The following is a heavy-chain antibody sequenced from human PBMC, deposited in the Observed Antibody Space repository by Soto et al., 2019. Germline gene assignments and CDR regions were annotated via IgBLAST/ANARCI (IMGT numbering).Heavy chain of an antibody. CDR3: AKERSYYNSSGYPYYYYGMDV. J-gene: IGHJ6*02. CDR2: IIPIFGTP. V-gene: IGHV1-69*01. Sequence: QVQLVQSGAEVKKPGFSVKVSCKTSGGTLNNYAINWVRQAPGQGLEWMGGIIPIFGTPNHAQKIQGRVTITEDESTSTVYMELSSLRSEDTAVYYCAKERSYYNSSGYPYYYYGMDVWGQGTTVTVS. CDR1: GGTLNNYA. D-gene: IGHD3-22*01.